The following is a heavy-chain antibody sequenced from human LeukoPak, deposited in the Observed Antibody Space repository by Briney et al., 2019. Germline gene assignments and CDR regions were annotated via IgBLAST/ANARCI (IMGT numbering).Heavy chain of an antibody. D-gene: IGHD6-6*01. V-gene: IGHV4-39*01. CDR3: ATHGYSSSENWFGP. CDR2: LYYSGST. J-gene: IGHJ5*02. CDR1: GGSISSSSHY. Sequence: SETLSLTCTVSGGSISSSSHYWGWIRQPPGKGLEWIGSLYYSGSTYYNPSLKSRFTISVDTSKNQFSLKLNSVTAADTAVYYCATHGYSSSENWFGPWGQGTLVTVSS.